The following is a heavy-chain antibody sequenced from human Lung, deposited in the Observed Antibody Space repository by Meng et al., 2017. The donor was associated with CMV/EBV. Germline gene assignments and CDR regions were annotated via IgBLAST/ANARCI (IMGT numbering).Heavy chain of an antibody. CDR1: GFTFDDYV. Sequence: SXKISCAASGFTFDDYVMHWVRQAPGKGLEWVSGISWNSGSIHYADSVKGRFTISRDNAKNSLYLQMDSLRAEDTALYYCAKGLKYFDFYYFNNLGQGXLVTVSS. CDR2: ISWNSGSI. D-gene: IGHD3-9*01. V-gene: IGHV3-9*01. CDR3: AKGLKYFDFYYFNN. J-gene: IGHJ4*02.